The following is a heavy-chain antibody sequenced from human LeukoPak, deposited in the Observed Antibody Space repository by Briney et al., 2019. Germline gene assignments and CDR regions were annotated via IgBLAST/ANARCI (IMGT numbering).Heavy chain of an antibody. CDR1: GGTFSSYA. Sequence: GASVKVSCKTSGGTFSSYAITWVRQTPGQGLEWMGGIIPILGTTNYAQKFQDRVTITADKSTSTAYMKLSSLRSEDTAVYYCARVVGLTGYSSNWYSGYYYYMDVWGKGTTVTVSS. CDR2: IIPILGTT. J-gene: IGHJ6*03. V-gene: IGHV1-69*10. D-gene: IGHD6-13*01. CDR3: ARVVGLTGYSSNWYSGYYYYMDV.